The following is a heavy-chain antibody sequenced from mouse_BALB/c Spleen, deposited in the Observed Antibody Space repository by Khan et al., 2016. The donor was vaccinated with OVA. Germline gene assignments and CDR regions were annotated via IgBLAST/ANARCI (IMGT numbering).Heavy chain of an antibody. V-gene: IGHV3-2*02. Sequence: EVKLMESGPGLVKPSQSLSLTCTVTGYSITSDYAWNWIRQFPGNKLEWMGYINYSGGTSYLPSLKSRISITLDTSKNQFFLQLNSVTTEDSATYYCARWFTYWGQGTLVTVS. J-gene: IGHJ3*01. CDR1: GYSITSDYA. CDR2: INYSGGT. CDR3: ARWFTY.